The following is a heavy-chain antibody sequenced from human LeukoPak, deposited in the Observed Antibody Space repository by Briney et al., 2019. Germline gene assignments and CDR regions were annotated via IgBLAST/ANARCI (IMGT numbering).Heavy chain of an antibody. Sequence: SETLSLTCTVSAGSISTYHWNWIRKSPEKVLEWIGYMQSTGNSNYNRSFESRVTISVDMSRNQIVLYLSSVTAADTAVYFCARDKQHSYGRYFDHWGQGILVTVSS. CDR3: ARDKQHSYGRYFDH. J-gene: IGHJ4*02. V-gene: IGHV4-59*01. CDR2: MQSTGNS. D-gene: IGHD5-18*01. CDR1: AGSISTYH.